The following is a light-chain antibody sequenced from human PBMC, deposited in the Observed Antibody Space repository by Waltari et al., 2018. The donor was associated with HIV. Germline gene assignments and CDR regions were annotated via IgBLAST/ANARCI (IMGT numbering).Light chain of an antibody. CDR1: AIDFGDFNY. V-gene: IGLV2-14*01. Sequence: QSALTQPASVSGSPGQSITISCTGTAIDFGDFNYISWYQQHPAKAPKLSLYEVTNRPSGISDRFSGSKFGNTASLTISGLQADDEADYHCSSFTTRRTLVFGGGTRLSV. J-gene: IGLJ2*01. CDR2: EVT. CDR3: SSFTTRRTLV.